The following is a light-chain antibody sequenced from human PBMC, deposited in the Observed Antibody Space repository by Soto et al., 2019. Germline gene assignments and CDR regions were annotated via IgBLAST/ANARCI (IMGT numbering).Light chain of an antibody. CDR3: SSFTPTNTWV. CDR1: SSDLGSYDF. Sequence: QSALTQPTSVSGSPGQSITISCTGTSSDLGSYDFVSWFQQHPGKAPKLMIYEVTNRPSGVSYRFSGSKSGNTASLTISGLQAEDEADYYCSSFTPTNTWVFGGGTKVTVL. CDR2: EVT. J-gene: IGLJ3*02. V-gene: IGLV2-14*01.